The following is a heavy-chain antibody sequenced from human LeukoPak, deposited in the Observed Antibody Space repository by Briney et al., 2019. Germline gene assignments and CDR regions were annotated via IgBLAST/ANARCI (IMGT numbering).Heavy chain of an antibody. Sequence: GESLKISCKASGYTFSSYWIGRVRQMPGKGLEWMGITYPGDSDTRYSPSFQGQVTMSADKSISTAYLQWTSLKASDTAMYYCARTRLLGHYFFGIDVWGQGTTVTVSS. CDR2: TYPGDSDT. J-gene: IGHJ6*02. CDR3: ARTRLLGHYFFGIDV. V-gene: IGHV5-51*01. CDR1: GYTFSSYW. D-gene: IGHD7-27*01.